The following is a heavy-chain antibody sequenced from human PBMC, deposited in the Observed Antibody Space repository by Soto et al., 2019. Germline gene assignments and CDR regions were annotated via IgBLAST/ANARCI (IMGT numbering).Heavy chain of an antibody. V-gene: IGHV1-3*01. CDR1: GYTFTSYA. CDR3: ARFLGYYYGSGGPNAYYYGMDV. CDR2: INAGNGNT. J-gene: IGHJ6*02. D-gene: IGHD3-10*01. Sequence: QVQLVQSGAEVKKPGASVKVSCKASGYTFTSYAMHWVRQAPGQRLEWMGWINAGNGNTKYSQKFQGRVTITRDTSESEAYMELSGLSSEDTAVYYCARFLGYYYGSGGPNAYYYGMDVWGQGTTVTVS.